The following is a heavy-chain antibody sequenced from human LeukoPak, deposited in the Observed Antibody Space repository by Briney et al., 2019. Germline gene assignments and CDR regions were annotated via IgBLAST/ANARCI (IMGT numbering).Heavy chain of an antibody. D-gene: IGHD6-19*01. CDR1: GFTFSNYW. CDR2: VNSDGSST. V-gene: IGHV3-74*01. CDR3: ARDGRESSGWYPNY. J-gene: IGHJ4*02. Sequence: AGGSLRLSCAASGFTFSNYWMHWVRQAPGKGLVWVSRVNSDGSSTGYADSVKGRFTISRDSAKNTLYLQMNSLRAEDTAVYYCARDGRESSGWYPNYWGQGTLVTVSS.